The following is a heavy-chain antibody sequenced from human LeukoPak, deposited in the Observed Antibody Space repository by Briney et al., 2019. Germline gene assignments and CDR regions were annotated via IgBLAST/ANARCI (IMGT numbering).Heavy chain of an antibody. CDR1: GFTFSSYE. J-gene: IGHJ4*02. V-gene: IGHV3-48*03. D-gene: IGHD3-22*01. CDR3: AKDPLRRYYYDSSGYLDY. Sequence: GGSLRLSCAASGFTFSSYEMNWVRQAPGKGLEWVSYISSSGSTIYYADSVKGRFTISRDNAKNSLYLQMNGLRAEDTAVYYCAKDPLRRYYYDSSGYLDYWGQGTLVTVSS. CDR2: ISSSGSTI.